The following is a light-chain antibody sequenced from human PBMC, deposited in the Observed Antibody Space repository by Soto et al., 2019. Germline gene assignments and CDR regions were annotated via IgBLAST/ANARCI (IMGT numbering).Light chain of an antibody. J-gene: IGKJ1*01. V-gene: IGKV1-5*03. CDR2: XAS. CDR1: QSLXSW. CDR3: QQYNSYPL. Sequence: IQMTQSPSTLSASVGDRVTIACRASQSLXSWFAWYQQKPGKAPKVLIYXASSLESGVPSRFSGSGSGTEFTITISSLQPDDVATYYCQQYNSYPLFGQGTKVDIK.